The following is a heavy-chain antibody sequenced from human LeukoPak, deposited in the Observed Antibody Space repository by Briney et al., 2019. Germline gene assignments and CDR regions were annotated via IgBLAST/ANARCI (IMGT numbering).Heavy chain of an antibody. CDR3: ATVWSMVRVDAFDI. D-gene: IGHD3-10*01. CDR2: IIPIFGTA. Sequence: SVRVSCKASGATFSSYASSWVRHGPGRGLEWMGGIIPIFGTANYAQKLQGRVTITADEYTSTAYMELRSLRSEDPAASYCATVWSMVRVDAFDIWGQGTLVTVSS. V-gene: IGHV1-69*13. CDR1: GATFSSYA. J-gene: IGHJ3*02.